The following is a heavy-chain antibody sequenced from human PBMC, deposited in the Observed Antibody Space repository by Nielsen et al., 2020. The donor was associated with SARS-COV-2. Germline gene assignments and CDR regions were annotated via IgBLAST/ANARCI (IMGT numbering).Heavy chain of an antibody. CDR1: GGYFSGGY. V-gene: IGHV4-34*01. D-gene: IGHD3-22*01. Sequence: GSLRLSCAVHGGYFSGGYWTWIRQSPGKGLEWIGEIDHRGYTNYNPSLKSRVSILVDTSKSQFSLKLTSVTAADTAVYYCATRADHYDSRGHYYVHFFDYWGQGTLVPVSS. CDR3: ATRADHYDSRGHYYVHFFDY. J-gene: IGHJ4*02. CDR2: IDHRGYT.